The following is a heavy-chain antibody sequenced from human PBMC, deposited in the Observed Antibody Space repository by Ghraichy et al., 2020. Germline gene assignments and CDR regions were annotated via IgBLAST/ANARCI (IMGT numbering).Heavy chain of an antibody. J-gene: IGHJ4*02. CDR2: INAGNGNT. Sequence: ASVKVSCKASGYTVTSYAMHWVRQAPGQRLEWMGWINAGNGNTKYSQKFQGRVTITRDTSASTAYMELSSLRSEDTAVYYCARPPRGYAMGEYFDYWGKGTLVTVST. V-gene: IGHV1-3*01. CDR3: ARPPRGYAMGEYFDY. CDR1: GYTVTSYA. D-gene: IGHD3-16*01.